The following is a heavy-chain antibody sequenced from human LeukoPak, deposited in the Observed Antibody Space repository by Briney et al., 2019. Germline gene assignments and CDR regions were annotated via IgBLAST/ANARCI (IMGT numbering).Heavy chain of an antibody. CDR2: IYYSGST. J-gene: IGHJ4*02. V-gene: IGHV4-59*01. CDR1: GGSISSYY. Sequence: PSETLSPTCTVSGGSISSYYWSWIRQPPGKGLEWIGYIYYSGSTNYKPSLESRVTISVDTSKNQFSLRLRSVTAADTAVYYCARAYSAYGSGSYDYWGQGTLVTVSS. CDR3: ARAYSAYGSGSYDY. D-gene: IGHD3-10*01.